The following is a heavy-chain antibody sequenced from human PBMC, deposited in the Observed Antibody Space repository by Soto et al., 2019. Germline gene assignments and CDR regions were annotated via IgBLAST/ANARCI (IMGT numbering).Heavy chain of an antibody. V-gene: IGHV3-23*01. Sequence: GGSLRLSCAASGFTFSSYAMSWVRPAPGKGLEWVSAISGSGGSTYYADSVKGRFTISRDNSKNTLYLQMNSLRAEDTAVYYCAKDRGIVGATTRDYYYYYGMDVWGQGTTVTVSS. CDR2: ISGSGGST. J-gene: IGHJ6*02. CDR1: GFTFSSYA. CDR3: AKDRGIVGATTRDYYYYYGMDV. D-gene: IGHD1-26*01.